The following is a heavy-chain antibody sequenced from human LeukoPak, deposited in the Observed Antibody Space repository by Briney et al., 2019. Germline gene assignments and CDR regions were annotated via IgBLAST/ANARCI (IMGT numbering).Heavy chain of an antibody. Sequence: GGSLRLSCAASGFTFSSYAMSCVRQAPGKGLEWDSAISGSGGSTYYADSVKGRFTISRDNSKNTLYLQMNSLRAEDTAVYYCAKRAGYSGYDKEKYYYYGMDVWGQGTTVTVSS. CDR2: ISGSGGST. V-gene: IGHV3-23*01. CDR1: GFTFSSYA. J-gene: IGHJ6*02. CDR3: AKRAGYSGYDKEKYYYYGMDV. D-gene: IGHD5-12*01.